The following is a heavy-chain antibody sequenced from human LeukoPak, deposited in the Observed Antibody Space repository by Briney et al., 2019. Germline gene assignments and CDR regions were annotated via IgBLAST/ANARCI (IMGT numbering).Heavy chain of an antibody. D-gene: IGHD3/OR15-3a*01. CDR2: IYHSGST. CDR3: ARSYWTGYHHLDF. Sequence: SGTLSLTCVVSGGSISNTYWWTWVRQPPGKGLEWIGEIYHSGSTNYNPSLKSRLTISVDKSKNQFSLKLFSVTAADTAVYFCARSYWTGYHHLDFWGQGTLVTVSS. V-gene: IGHV4-4*02. CDR1: GGSISNTYW. J-gene: IGHJ4*02.